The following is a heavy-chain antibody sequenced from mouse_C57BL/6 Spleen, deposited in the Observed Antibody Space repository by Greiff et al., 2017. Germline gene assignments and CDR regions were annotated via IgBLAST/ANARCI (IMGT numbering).Heavy chain of an antibody. CDR2: ISYDGSN. V-gene: IGHV3-6*01. CDR1: GYSITSGYY. Sequence: EVQLVESGPGLVKPSQSLSLTCSVTGYSITSGYYWNWIRQFPGNKLEWMGYISYDGSNNYNPSLKNRISITRDTSKNQFFLKLNSVTTEDTATYYCARSWSNWDGARDYWGQGTSVTVSS. CDR3: ARSWSNWDGARDY. D-gene: IGHD4-1*02. J-gene: IGHJ4*01.